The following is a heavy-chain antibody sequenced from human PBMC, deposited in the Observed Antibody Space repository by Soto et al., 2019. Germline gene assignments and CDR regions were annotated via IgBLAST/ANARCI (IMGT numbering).Heavy chain of an antibody. CDR3: ARAKTVVQAVDY. D-gene: IGHD2-15*01. V-gene: IGHV4-30-4*01. CDR1: GGSIRSGDYY. Sequence: QVQLQESGPGLVKPSQTLSLTCTVSGGSIRSGDYYWSWIRQPPGKGLEWIGYIYYSGSTYYNPSLKSRVTISVEASKNQFSRKLSSVTAADTAVYYCARAKTVVQAVDYWGQGTLVTVSS. CDR2: IYYSGST. J-gene: IGHJ4*02.